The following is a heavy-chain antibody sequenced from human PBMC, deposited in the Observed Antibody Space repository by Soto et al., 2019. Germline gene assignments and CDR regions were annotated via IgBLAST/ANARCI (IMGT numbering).Heavy chain of an antibody. V-gene: IGHV3-48*02. J-gene: IGHJ4*02. CDR3: ARDYYDSSGYYNFDY. CDR2: ISSSSSTI. D-gene: IGHD3-22*01. Sequence: GGSLRLSCAASGFTFSSYSMNWVRQAPGKGREWVSYISSSSSTIYYADSVKGRFTISRDNAKNSLYLQMNSLRDEDTAVYYCARDYYDSSGYYNFDYWGQGTLVTVFS. CDR1: GFTFSSYS.